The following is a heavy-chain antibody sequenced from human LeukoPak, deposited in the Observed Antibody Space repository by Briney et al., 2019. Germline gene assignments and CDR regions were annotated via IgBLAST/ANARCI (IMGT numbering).Heavy chain of an antibody. D-gene: IGHD3-3*01. CDR2: IYCGGST. CDR1: GGSISSYY. Sequence: SGTLSLTCAVSGGSISSYYWSWIRQPPGKGLEWVGYIYCGGSTNYNPSLKSRFTISGDTSKNQFSLKLSCLTAADTAVYYVSRRLRFSKPAIPLEAFDIWGEGTMFALSS. V-gene: IGHV4-59*12. CDR3: SRRLRFSKPAIPLEAFDI. J-gene: IGHJ3*02.